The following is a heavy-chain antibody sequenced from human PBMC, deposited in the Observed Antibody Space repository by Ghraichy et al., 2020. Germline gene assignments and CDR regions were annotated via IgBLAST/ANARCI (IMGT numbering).Heavy chain of an antibody. D-gene: IGHD1-1*01. CDR1: GGSISSGTYY. V-gene: IGHV4-61*01. Sequence: SETLSLTCTVSGGSISSGTYYWSWIRQPPGKGLEWIGYIYYSGSTNYNPSLKSRVTISVDTSKNQFSLKLNSVTAADTAVYYCARTAFSDWKPYYFDYWGQGTLVTVSS. CDR2: IYYSGST. J-gene: IGHJ4*02. CDR3: ARTAFSDWKPYYFDY.